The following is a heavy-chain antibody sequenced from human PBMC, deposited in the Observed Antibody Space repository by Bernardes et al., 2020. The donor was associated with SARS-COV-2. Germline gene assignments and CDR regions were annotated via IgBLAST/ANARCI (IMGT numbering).Heavy chain of an antibody. Sequence: SETLSLTCTVSGGSVSSVGHYWSWLLQPPGEGLEWIGSMHYSGNTDHNPSLRSRITISLDSSKNQFSLKLTSVSAADTAVYYCARERVTVFGVGQYTYNYFGMDVWGQGTPVTVSS. V-gene: IGHV4-61*08. CDR2: MHYSGNT. J-gene: IGHJ6*02. CDR3: ARERVTVFGVGQYTYNYFGMDV. CDR1: GGSVSSVGHY. D-gene: IGHD3-3*01.